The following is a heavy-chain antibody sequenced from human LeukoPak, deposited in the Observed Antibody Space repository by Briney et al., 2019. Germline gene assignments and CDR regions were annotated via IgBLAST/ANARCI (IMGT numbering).Heavy chain of an antibody. V-gene: IGHV3-73*01. CDR3: ASRGDSSGYSYPFDY. CDR1: GFTFSGSA. CDR2: IRSKANNYAT. Sequence: GGSLKLSCAASGFTFSGSAIHWVRQASGKGLEWVGRIRSKANNYATAYAASVKGRFTLSRDDSKNTAYLQMDSLKTEDTAVYHCASRGDSSGYSYPFDYWGQGTLVTVSS. D-gene: IGHD3-22*01. J-gene: IGHJ4*02.